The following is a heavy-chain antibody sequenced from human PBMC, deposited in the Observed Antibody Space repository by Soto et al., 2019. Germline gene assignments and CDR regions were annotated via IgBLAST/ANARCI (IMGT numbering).Heavy chain of an antibody. D-gene: IGHD3-3*01. J-gene: IGHJ4*02. Sequence: QAQLVQSGVEVKKPGASVRVSCKASGYTFINYGITWVRQAPGQGLEWLGWISGYNGNTNYAQKFQGRVTMTTDTSTSTAYMDLTSRRYDDTAVYYCARGGRFAVADTDYWGQGTLLTVSS. V-gene: IGHV1-18*01. CDR3: ARGGRFAVADTDY. CDR1: GYTFINYG. CDR2: ISGYNGNT.